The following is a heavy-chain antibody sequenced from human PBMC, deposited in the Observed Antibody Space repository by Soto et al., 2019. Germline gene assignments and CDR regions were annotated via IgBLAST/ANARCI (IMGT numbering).Heavy chain of an antibody. D-gene: IGHD4-17*01. Sequence: ASETLSLTCTVSGGSISSYYWSWLRQPPGKGLEWIGYIYYSGSTNYNPSLKSRVTISVDRSKNQFSLKLSSVTAADTAVYYRARDTYGDYVGYFDPWGQGTLVTVSS. V-gene: IGHV4-59*12. CDR3: ARDTYGDYVGYFDP. J-gene: IGHJ5*02. CDR2: IYYSGST. CDR1: GGSISSYY.